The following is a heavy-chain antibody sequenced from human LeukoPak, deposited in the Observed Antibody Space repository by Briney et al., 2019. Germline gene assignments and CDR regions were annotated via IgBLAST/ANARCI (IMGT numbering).Heavy chain of an antibody. J-gene: IGHJ4*02. V-gene: IGHV3-23*01. D-gene: IGHD6-19*01. CDR3: AKSGWAAFSDY. Sequence: PGGSLRLSCAAPGFTFSNYAMTWVRQGPGKGLEWVSAISGSGASTYYADSVKGRFTVSRDNSKNKLFLQMDSLRAEDTAVYYCAKSGWAAFSDYWGQGSLVTVSS. CDR2: ISGSGAST. CDR1: GFTFSNYA.